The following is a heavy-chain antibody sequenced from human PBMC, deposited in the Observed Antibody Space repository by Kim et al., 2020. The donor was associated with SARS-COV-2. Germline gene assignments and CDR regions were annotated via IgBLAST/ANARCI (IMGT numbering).Heavy chain of an antibody. Sequence: GGSLRLSCTASGFIFSDAWMTWVRQGPGKGLEWVGRIKSKRGGGTTDYAASVKGRFTISRDDSQNTVYLQMNSLNTEDTAMYFCAKVKDMGSWSLEYWGQGTHVTVSS. D-gene: IGHD2-15*01. CDR1: GFIFSDAW. V-gene: IGHV3-15*01. CDR2: IKSKRGGGTT. J-gene: IGHJ4*02. CDR3: AKVKDMGSWSLEY.